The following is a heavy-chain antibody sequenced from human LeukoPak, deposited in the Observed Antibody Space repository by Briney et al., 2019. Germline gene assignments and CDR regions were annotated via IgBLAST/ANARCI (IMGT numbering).Heavy chain of an antibody. CDR2: IYTSGST. CDR1: GGSIISGSYY. Sequence: PSETLSLTCTVSGGSIISGSYYWSWIRQPAGKGLEWIGRIYTSGSTNYNPSLKSRVTISIDTSKNQFSLKLTSVTAADTAVYYCARVGSYTVPDWGQGTLVTVSS. V-gene: IGHV4-61*02. CDR3: ARVGSYTVPD. J-gene: IGHJ4*02. D-gene: IGHD3-10*01.